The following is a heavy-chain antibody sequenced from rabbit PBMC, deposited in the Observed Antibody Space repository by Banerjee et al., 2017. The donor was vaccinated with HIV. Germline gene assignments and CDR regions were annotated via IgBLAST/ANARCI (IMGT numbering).Heavy chain of an antibody. Sequence: QQQLEESGGGLVKPGGTLTLTCKASGIDFSSYYYMCWVRQAPGKGLELIACIYTSSGSTWYASWVNGRFTISRSTSLNTVDLKMTSLTAADTATYFCARDRGGDAGSSYSYYYGMDLWGQGTLVTVS. V-gene: IGHV1S43*01. D-gene: IGHD8-1*01. CDR1: GIDFSSYYY. J-gene: IGHJ6*01. CDR3: ARDRGGDAGSSYSYYYGMDL. CDR2: IYTSSGST.